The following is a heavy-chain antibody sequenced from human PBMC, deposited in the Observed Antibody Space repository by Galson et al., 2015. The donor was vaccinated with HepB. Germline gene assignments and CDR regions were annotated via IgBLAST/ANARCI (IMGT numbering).Heavy chain of an antibody. V-gene: IGHV1-18*04. CDR1: GYTFTSYG. J-gene: IGHJ3*02. D-gene: IGHD4-17*01. CDR3: ARDRFMTTVTNYAFDI. Sequence: SVKVSCKASGYTFTSYGISWVRQAPGQGLEWMGWISAYNGNTNYAQKLQGRVTMTTDTSTSTAYMELRSLRSDDTAVYYCARDRFMTTVTNYAFDIWGQGTMVTVSS. CDR2: ISAYNGNT.